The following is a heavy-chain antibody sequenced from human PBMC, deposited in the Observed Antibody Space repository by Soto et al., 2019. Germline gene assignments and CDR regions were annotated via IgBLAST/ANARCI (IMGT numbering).Heavy chain of an antibody. CDR3: ARGAYCSGGSCYSVGFYY. D-gene: IGHD2-15*01. CDR1: GFTFSSYG. V-gene: IGHV3-33*01. Sequence: QVQLVESGGGVVQPGRSLRLSCAASGFTFSSYGMHWVRQAPGKGLEWVAVIWYDGSNKYYADSVKGRFTISRDNSKNTLYLHMNSLRAEDTAVYYCARGAYCSGGSCYSVGFYYWGQGTLVTVSS. CDR2: IWYDGSNK. J-gene: IGHJ4*02.